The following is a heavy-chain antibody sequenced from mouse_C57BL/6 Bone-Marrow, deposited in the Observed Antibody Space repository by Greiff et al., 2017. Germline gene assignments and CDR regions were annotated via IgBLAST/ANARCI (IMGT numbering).Heavy chain of an antibody. J-gene: IGHJ2*01. Sequence: DVMLVESGGDLVKPGGSLKLSCAASGFTFSSYGMSWVRQTPDKRLEWVATISSGGSYPYYPDSVKGRFTISRDNAKNTLYLQMSSLKSEDTAMYYCARPPPYYSNPYYFDYWGQGTTLTVSS. D-gene: IGHD2-5*01. V-gene: IGHV5-6*02. CDR3: ARPPPYYSNPYYFDY. CDR1: GFTFSSYG. CDR2: ISSGGSYP.